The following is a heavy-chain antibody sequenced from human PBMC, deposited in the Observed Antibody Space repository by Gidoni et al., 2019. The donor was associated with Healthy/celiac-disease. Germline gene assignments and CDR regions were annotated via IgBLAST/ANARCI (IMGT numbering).Heavy chain of an antibody. J-gene: IGHJ4*02. CDR1: GFTFSSYG. V-gene: IGHV3-30*18. D-gene: IGHD3-22*01. Sequence: QVQLVESGGGVVQPGRSLRLSCAAAGFTFSSYGMHWVRQAPGKWLEWVAVISYDGSNKYYADSVKGRFTISRDNSKNTLYLQMNSLRAEDTAVYYCAKDEQEVRNYYDSSGYPTAFGYWGQGTLVTVSS. CDR3: AKDEQEVRNYYDSSGYPTAFGY. CDR2: ISYDGSNK.